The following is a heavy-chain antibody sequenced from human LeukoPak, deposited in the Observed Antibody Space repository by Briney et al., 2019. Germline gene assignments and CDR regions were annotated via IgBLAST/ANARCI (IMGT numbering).Heavy chain of an antibody. D-gene: IGHD6-19*01. V-gene: IGHV3-30-3*01. CDR1: GFTFSSYA. J-gene: IGHJ4*02. CDR2: ISYDGSNK. CDR3: ARVKPSGWYLGYYFDY. Sequence: PGGSLRLSCAASGFTFSSYAMHWVRQAPGKGLEWVAVISYDGSNKYYADSVKGRFTIPRDNSKNTLYLQMNSLRAEDTAVYYCARVKPSGWYLGYYFDYWGQGTLVTVSS.